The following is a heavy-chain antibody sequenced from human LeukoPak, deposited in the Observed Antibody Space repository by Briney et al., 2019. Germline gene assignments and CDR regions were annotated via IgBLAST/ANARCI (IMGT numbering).Heavy chain of an antibody. J-gene: IGHJ4*02. CDR3: ARERRDYDYVWS. CDR2: IYSGGST. Sequence: GGSLRLSCAASGFTVSSNYMSWVRQAPGKGLEWVSVIYSGGSTYYADSVKGRFTISRDNSKNTLYLQMNSLRAEDTAVYYCARERRDYDYVWSWGQGTLVTVSS. CDR1: GFTVSSNY. V-gene: IGHV3-53*01. D-gene: IGHD3-16*01.